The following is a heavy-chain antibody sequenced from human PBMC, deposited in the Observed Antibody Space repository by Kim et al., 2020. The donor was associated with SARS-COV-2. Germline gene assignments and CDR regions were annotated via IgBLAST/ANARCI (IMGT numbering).Heavy chain of an antibody. CDR2: SGST. CDR3: ARRRWFDY. Sequence: SGSTNYTPSLKSRVTISVDTSKNQFSLKLSSVSAADTAVYYCARRRWFDYWGQGTLVTVSS. D-gene: IGHD2-15*01. J-gene: IGHJ4*02. V-gene: IGHV4-59*08.